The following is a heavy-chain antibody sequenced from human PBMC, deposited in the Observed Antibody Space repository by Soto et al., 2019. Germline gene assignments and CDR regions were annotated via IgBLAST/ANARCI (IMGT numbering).Heavy chain of an antibody. CDR2: IYYSGST. CDR3: ARVWFGELPFDY. CDR1: GGSISSYY. V-gene: IGHV4-59*12. J-gene: IGHJ4*02. D-gene: IGHD3-10*01. Sequence: SETLSLTCTVSGGSISSYYWSLLRQPPGKGLEWIGYIYYSGSTNYNPSLKSRVTISVDTSKNQFSLKLSSVTAADTAVYYCARVWFGELPFDYWGQGTLVTVS.